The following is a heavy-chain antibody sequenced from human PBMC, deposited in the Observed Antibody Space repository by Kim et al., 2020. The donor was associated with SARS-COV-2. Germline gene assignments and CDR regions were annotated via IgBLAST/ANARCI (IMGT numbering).Heavy chain of an antibody. CDR3: ARGPVVTATYNCFDP. D-gene: IGHD2-15*01. J-gene: IGHJ5*02. V-gene: IGHV1-3*01. CDR2: INAGNGNT. Sequence: ASVKVSCKASGYTFPSYSMHWVRQAPGQRLEWMGWINAGNGNTKYSQKFQDRVTITRDTSASTAYMELSSLRSEDTAVYYCARGPVVTATYNCFDPWGQGTLVTVSS. CDR1: GYTFPSYS.